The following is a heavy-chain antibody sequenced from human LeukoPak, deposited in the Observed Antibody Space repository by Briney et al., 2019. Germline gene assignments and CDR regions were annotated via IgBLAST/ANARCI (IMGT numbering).Heavy chain of an antibody. Sequence: SETLSLTCTVSGGSISSYYWSWIRQPPGKGLEWIGYIYYSGSTNYNPSLKSRVTISVDTSKNQSSLKLSSVTAADTAVYYCASGGVSGCAFGYWGQGTLVTVSS. CDR2: IYYSGST. D-gene: IGHD3-22*01. CDR3: ASGGVSGCAFGY. CDR1: GGSISSYY. J-gene: IGHJ4*02. V-gene: IGHV4-59*01.